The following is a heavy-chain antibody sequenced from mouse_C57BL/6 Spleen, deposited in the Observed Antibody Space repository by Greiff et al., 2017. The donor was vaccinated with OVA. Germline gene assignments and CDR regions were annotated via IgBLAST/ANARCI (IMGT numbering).Heavy chain of an antibody. Sequence: VHVKQSGTVLARPGASVKMSCKTSGYTFTSYWMHWVKQRPGQGLEWIGAIYPGNSDTSYNQKFKGKAKLTAVTSASTAYMELSSLTNEDSAVYYCTSSYYGSSYWYFDVWGTGTTVTVSS. D-gene: IGHD1-1*01. CDR1: GYTFTSYW. CDR2: IYPGNSDT. J-gene: IGHJ1*03. V-gene: IGHV1-5*01. CDR3: TSSYYGSSYWYFDV.